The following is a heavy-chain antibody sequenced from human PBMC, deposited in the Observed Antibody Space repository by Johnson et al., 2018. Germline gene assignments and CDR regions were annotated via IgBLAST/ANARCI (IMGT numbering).Heavy chain of an antibody. Sequence: VQLVQSGGGVVQPGRSLRLSCAASGFTFSSYAMHWVRQAPGKGLEWVSSISSSSTYISYADSVKGRFTISRDNAKNSLYLQMNSLSAEDTALYYCAREVLRYFDWLSHYYYYMDVWGKGTTVTVSS. J-gene: IGHJ6*03. D-gene: IGHD3-9*01. CDR3: AREVLRYFDWLSHYYYYMDV. CDR2: ISSSSTYI. CDR1: GFTFSSYA. V-gene: IGHV3-21*01.